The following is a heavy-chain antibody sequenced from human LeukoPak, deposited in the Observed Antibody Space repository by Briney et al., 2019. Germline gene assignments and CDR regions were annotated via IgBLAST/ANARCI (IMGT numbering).Heavy chain of an antibody. V-gene: IGHV3-7*03. CDR3: ARDQYDTWSRRGNFDS. CDR1: GFTFGKYW. Sequence: GGSLRLSCVASGFTFGKYWMSLVRQAPGKGLEWVANIKLDGSEKNYVDSVKGRFTISRDNTKNSLYLQMNSLRAEDTAVFYCARDQYDTWSRRGNFDSWGQGTLVIASS. CDR2: IKLDGSEK. D-gene: IGHD3-3*01. J-gene: IGHJ4*02.